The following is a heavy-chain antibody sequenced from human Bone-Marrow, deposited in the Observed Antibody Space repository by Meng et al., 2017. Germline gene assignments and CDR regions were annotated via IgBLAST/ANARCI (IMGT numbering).Heavy chain of an antibody. V-gene: IGHV4-59*12. J-gene: IGHJ6*02. CDR3: ARDGDGYNSPFYYYYYGMDV. CDR1: GGSISSYY. Sequence: SETLSLTCTVSGGSISSYYWSWIRQPPGKGLEWIGYIYYSGSTNYNPSLKSRVTISVDTSKNQFSLKLSSVTAADTAVYYCARDGDGYNSPFYYYYYGMDVWGQGTTVTVSS. D-gene: IGHD5-24*01. CDR2: IYYSGST.